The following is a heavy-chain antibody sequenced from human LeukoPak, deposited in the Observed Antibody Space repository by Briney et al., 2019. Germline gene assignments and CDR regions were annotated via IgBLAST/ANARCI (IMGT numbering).Heavy chain of an antibody. V-gene: IGHV3-30-3*01. J-gene: IGHJ5*02. CDR1: GCTLSSYA. CDR2: ISYDGSNK. Sequence: GRSLRLSCADSGCTLSSYAMHWVRQAPGKGLEWVAVISYDGSNKYYADSVKGRFTISRDNSKNTLYLQMNSLRAEDTAVYYCARGSRITMIVVVQGWFDPWGQGTLVTVSS. CDR3: ARGSRITMIVVVQGWFDP. D-gene: IGHD3-22*01.